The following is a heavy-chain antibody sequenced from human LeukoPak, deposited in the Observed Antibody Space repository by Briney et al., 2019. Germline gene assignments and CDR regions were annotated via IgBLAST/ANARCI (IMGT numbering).Heavy chain of an antibody. Sequence: PGGSLRLSCAVSGFSFSSYAMSWVRQAPGKGLEWVSAISGSGGNTYYADSVKGRFTISRDNSKNTLYLQMNSLRAEDTAIYYCAKDLVTGSLDYWGQGTLVTVSS. J-gene: IGHJ4*02. V-gene: IGHV3-23*01. CDR2: ISGSGGNT. D-gene: IGHD3-10*01. CDR1: GFSFSSYA. CDR3: AKDLVTGSLDY.